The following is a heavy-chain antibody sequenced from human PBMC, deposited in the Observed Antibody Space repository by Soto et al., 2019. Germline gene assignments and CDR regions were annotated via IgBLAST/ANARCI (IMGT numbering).Heavy chain of an antibody. CDR2: INPNSGGT. Sequence: ASVKVSCKASGYTFTGYYMHWVRQAPGQGLEWMGWINPNSGGTNYAQKFQGWVTMTRDTSISTAYMELSRLRSDDTAVYYCARSADYYDSSGYKYNWFDPWGQGTLVTVSS. J-gene: IGHJ5*02. CDR3: ARSADYYDSSGYKYNWFDP. D-gene: IGHD3-22*01. V-gene: IGHV1-2*04. CDR1: GYTFTGYY.